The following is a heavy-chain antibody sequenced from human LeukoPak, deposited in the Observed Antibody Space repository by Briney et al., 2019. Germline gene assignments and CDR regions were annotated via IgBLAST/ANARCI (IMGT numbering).Heavy chain of an antibody. CDR3: ARLSLYPSGVVDY. D-gene: IGHD3-16*01. V-gene: IGHV4-34*01. J-gene: IGHJ4*02. CDR2: INHSGST. Sequence: SETLSLTCAVYGGSFSGYYWSWIRQPPGKGLEWIGEINHSGSTNYNPSLKSRVTISVDTSKNQFSLKLSSVTAADTAVYYCARLSLYPSGVVDYWGQGTLVTVSS. CDR1: GGSFSGYY.